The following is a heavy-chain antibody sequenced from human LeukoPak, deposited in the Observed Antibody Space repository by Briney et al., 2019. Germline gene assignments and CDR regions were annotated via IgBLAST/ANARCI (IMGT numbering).Heavy chain of an antibody. J-gene: IGHJ4*02. V-gene: IGHV3-9*01. CDR3: ARDNGSYNSLYNY. Sequence: PGRSLRLSCAASGFTFDDYAMHWVRQAPGKGLEWVSGISWNSGSIGYADSVKGRFTISRDNAKNSLYLQMNSLRSEDTAVYYCARDNGSYNSLYNYWGQGTLVTVSS. D-gene: IGHD1-26*01. CDR1: GFTFDDYA. CDR2: ISWNSGSI.